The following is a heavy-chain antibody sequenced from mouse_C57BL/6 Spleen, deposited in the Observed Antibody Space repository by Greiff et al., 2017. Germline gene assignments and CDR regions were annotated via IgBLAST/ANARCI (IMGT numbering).Heavy chain of an antibody. Sequence: EVQLQQSGPELVKPGASVKISCKASGYTFTDYYMNWVKQSHGKSLEWIGDINPNNGGTSYNQKFKGKATLTVDKSSSTAYMELRSLTSEDSAVYYCARGYYLRGFAYWGQGTLVTVSA. D-gene: IGHD1-1*01. V-gene: IGHV1-26*01. CDR1: GYTFTDYY. CDR2: INPNNGGT. CDR3: ARGYYLRGFAY. J-gene: IGHJ3*01.